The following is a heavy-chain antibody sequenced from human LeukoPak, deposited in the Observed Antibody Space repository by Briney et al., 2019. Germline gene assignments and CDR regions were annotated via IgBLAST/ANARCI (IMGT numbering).Heavy chain of an antibody. CDR1: GGSISSYY. D-gene: IGHD3-9*01. CDR2: INHSGST. Sequence: SETLSLTCTVSGGSISSYYWSWIRQPPGKGLEWIGEINHSGSTNYNPSLKSRVTISVDTSKNQFSLKLSSVTAADTAVYYCARDGLRYFDWFSPNDAFDIWGQGTMVTVSS. V-gene: IGHV4-34*01. J-gene: IGHJ3*02. CDR3: ARDGLRYFDWFSPNDAFDI.